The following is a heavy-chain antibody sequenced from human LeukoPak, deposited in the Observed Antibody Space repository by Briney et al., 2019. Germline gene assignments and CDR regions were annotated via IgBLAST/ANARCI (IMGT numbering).Heavy chain of an antibody. Sequence: PGGSLRLSCAASGFTFSSYAMSWVRQAPGKGLEWVSAISGSGGSTYYADSVKGRFTISRGNSKNTLYLQMNSLRAEDTAVYYCAKDTDYRYYFDYWGQGTLVTVSS. V-gene: IGHV3-23*01. CDR1: GFTFSSYA. D-gene: IGHD4-11*01. CDR3: AKDTDYRYYFDY. J-gene: IGHJ4*02. CDR2: ISGSGGST.